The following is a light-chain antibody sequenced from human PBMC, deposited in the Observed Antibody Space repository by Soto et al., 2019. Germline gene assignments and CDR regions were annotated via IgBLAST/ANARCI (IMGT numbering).Light chain of an antibody. V-gene: IGLV2-14*01. J-gene: IGLJ1*01. CDR2: DVS. Sequence: QSALTQPASLSGFPGQTITISCTGTSSDVGGYDYVSWHQQHPGKAPKLMICDVSKRPSGVSNRFSGSKSGNTASLTISGLQAEDEADYYCSSKRGSTGVFGTGTKVTVL. CDR1: SSDVGGYDY. CDR3: SSKRGSTGV.